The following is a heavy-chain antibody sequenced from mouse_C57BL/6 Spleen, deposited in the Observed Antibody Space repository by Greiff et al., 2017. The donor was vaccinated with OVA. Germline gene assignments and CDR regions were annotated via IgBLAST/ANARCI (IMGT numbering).Heavy chain of an antibody. Sequence: VQLQQSGAELVRPGASVKLSCTASGFNIKDDYMHWVKQRPEQGLEWIGWIDPENGDTEYASKFQGKATITADTSSNTAYLQLSSLTSEDTAVYDCTTDSSGYGAYWGQGTLVTVSA. CDR1: GFNIKDDY. V-gene: IGHV14-4*01. J-gene: IGHJ3*01. D-gene: IGHD3-2*02. CDR3: TTDSSGYGAY. CDR2: IDPENGDT.